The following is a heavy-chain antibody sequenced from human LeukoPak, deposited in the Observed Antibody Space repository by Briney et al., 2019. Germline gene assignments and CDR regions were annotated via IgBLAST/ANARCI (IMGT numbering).Heavy chain of an antibody. V-gene: IGHV3-9*01. D-gene: IGHD2-15*01. CDR1: GFNFDDYA. CDR3: VKSLGGYCTGGTCYSGPADY. Sequence: GGSLRLSCAASGFNFDDYAVHWVRHAPGKGLEWVSSISRNSGRIGYADSVKGRFTISRDNAKNSLYLQMNSLRADDTASYYCVKSLGGYCTGGTCYSGPADYWGQGTLVTVSS. CDR2: ISRNSGRI. J-gene: IGHJ4*02.